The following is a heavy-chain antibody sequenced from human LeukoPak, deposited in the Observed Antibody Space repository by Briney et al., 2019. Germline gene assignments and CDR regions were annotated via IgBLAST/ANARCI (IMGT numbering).Heavy chain of an antibody. J-gene: IGHJ4*02. D-gene: IGHD6-19*01. CDR2: ISGGTT. CDR3: SRGSGWLSVY. CDR1: GFTFGDYL. Sequence: GGSLRLSCTASGFTFGDYLMSWYRQAPGKGLEWIGFISGGTTEYAASVKGRFTISRDDSTSIVYLQMNSLTTEDTAVYYCSRGSGWLSVYWGQGTLVTVSS. V-gene: IGHV3-49*03.